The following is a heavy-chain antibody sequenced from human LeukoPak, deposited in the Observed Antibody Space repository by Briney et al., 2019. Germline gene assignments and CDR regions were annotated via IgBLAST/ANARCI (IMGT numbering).Heavy chain of an antibody. Sequence: PSETLSLTCTVSGGSISSGGYYWSWIRQHPGKGLEWIGYIYYSGSTYYNPSLKSRVTISVDTSKNQFSLKLSSVTAADTAVYYCARWGFWSGYWGPNYFDYWGQGTLVTVSS. J-gene: IGHJ4*02. CDR1: GGSISSGGYY. D-gene: IGHD3-3*01. V-gene: IGHV4-31*03. CDR2: IYYSGST. CDR3: ARWGFWSGYWGPNYFDY.